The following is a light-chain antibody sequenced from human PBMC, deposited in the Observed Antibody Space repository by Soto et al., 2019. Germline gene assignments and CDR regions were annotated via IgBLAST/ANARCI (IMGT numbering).Light chain of an antibody. Sequence: DIQMTQSPSSLSASVGDRVTITCRASQSISTYLHWYQQKPGKAPNLLIYAASTLQSGVPSRFSGSGSGTAFTLTISSLQPEDFATYFCQHGYSTPLTFGGGTKVDIK. CDR1: QSISTY. CDR3: QHGYSTPLT. V-gene: IGKV1-39*01. J-gene: IGKJ4*01. CDR2: AAS.